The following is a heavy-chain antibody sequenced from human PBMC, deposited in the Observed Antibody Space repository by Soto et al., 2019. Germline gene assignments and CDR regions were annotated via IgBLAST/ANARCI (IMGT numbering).Heavy chain of an antibody. D-gene: IGHD6-13*01. J-gene: IGHJ6*02. Sequence: GSLRLSCAASGFTFSSYAMSWVRQAPGKGLEWVSAISGSGGSTYYADSVKGRFTISRDNSKNTLYLQMNSLRAEDTAVYYCAKDEKWSSSWYVYYYYGMDVWGQGTTVTVSS. CDR2: ISGSGGST. V-gene: IGHV3-23*01. CDR1: GFTFSSYA. CDR3: AKDEKWSSSWYVYYYYGMDV.